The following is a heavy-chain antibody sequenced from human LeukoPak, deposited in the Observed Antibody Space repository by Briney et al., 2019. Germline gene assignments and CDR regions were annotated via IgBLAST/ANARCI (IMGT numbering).Heavy chain of an antibody. Sequence: PGGSLRLSCTGSGFTFSTYTMNWIRQAPGKGLEWVSAISGDGSRRDYSDYVKGRFTISRDNSKNTLYLQMNSLRAEDTAVYYCARDRQWLLFSAAFDIWGQGTMVTVSS. V-gene: IGHV3-NL1*01. CDR1: GFTFSTYT. CDR3: ARDRQWLLFSAAFDI. D-gene: IGHD6-19*01. CDR2: ISGDGSRR. J-gene: IGHJ3*02.